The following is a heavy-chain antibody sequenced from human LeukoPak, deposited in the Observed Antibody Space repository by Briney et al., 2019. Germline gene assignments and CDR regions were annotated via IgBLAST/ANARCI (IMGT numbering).Heavy chain of an antibody. V-gene: IGHV1-8*01. CDR2: MNPNSGNT. D-gene: IGHD3-22*01. Sequence: VAPVKVSCKASGYTFTSYDIHWVRQATGQGLEWMGWMNPNSGNTAYAQMFQGRVTMTRNTSISTAYMELSSLRSDDTAVYYCARGGYSYYYESRGYYYWGQGTLVTVSS. CDR1: GYTFTSYD. J-gene: IGHJ4*02. CDR3: ARGGYSYYYESRGYYY.